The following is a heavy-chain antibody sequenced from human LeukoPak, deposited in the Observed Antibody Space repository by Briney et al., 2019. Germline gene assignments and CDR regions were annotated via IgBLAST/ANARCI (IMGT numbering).Heavy chain of an antibody. Sequence: GGSLRLSCAASGFTFSRDSMNWVRQAPGKGLEWVSSISSGSTYRYYVDSVKGRFTISRDNAKNSLYLQMNSLSAEDTAVYYCAGSDTTGYTPREWDYWYFDLWGRGTLVTVSS. CDR1: GFTFSRDS. J-gene: IGHJ2*01. D-gene: IGHD1-1*01. V-gene: IGHV3-21*01. CDR2: ISSGSTYR. CDR3: AGSDTTGYTPREWDYWYFDL.